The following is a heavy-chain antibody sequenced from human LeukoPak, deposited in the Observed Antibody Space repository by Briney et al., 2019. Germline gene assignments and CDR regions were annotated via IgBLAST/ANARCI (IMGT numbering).Heavy chain of an antibody. J-gene: IGHJ4*02. CDR3: ARGKPSVTTFDY. Sequence: SETLPLTCTVSGGSISSDYWNWIRQPPGKGLEWIGYFSYRGSAKYNPSLKTTVTISGDTSKSQFSLKLTSVTAADTAVYYCARGKPSVTTFDYWGQGTLVSVSS. CDR2: FSYRGSA. D-gene: IGHD4-17*01. CDR1: GGSISSDY. V-gene: IGHV4-59*01.